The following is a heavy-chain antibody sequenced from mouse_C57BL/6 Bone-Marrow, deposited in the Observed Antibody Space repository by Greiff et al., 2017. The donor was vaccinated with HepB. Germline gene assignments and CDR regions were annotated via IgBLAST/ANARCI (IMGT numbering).Heavy chain of an antibody. D-gene: IGHD4-1*01. CDR3: ARVGGPFAY. Sequence: EVKLVESGGGLVKPGGSLKLSCAASGFTFSSYAMSWVRQTPEKRLEWVATISDGGSYTYYPDNVKGRFTISRDNAKNNLYLQMSHLKSEDTAMYYCARVGGPFAYWGQRTLVTVST. V-gene: IGHV5-4*03. CDR1: GFTFSSYA. CDR2: ISDGGSYT. J-gene: IGHJ3*01.